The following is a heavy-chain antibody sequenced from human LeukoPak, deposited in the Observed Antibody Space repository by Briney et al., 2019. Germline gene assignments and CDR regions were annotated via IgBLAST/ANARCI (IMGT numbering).Heavy chain of an antibody. D-gene: IGHD1-26*01. Sequence: GGSLRLSCAASGFTFTSYSMNWVRQAPGKGLEWVSTISGGGGSTYYADSVKGRFTTSRDNSKNTLYLQVKSLRAEDTAVYYCAKGGKWDVTPFDCWGQGTLVTVSS. J-gene: IGHJ4*02. V-gene: IGHV3-23*01. CDR1: GFTFTSYS. CDR3: AKGGKWDVTPFDC. CDR2: ISGGGGST.